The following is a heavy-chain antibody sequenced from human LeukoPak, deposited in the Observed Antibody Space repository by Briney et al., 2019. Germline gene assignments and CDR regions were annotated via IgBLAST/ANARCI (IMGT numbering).Heavy chain of an antibody. Sequence: ASVTVSWKASGYTFTSYYMHWVRQAPGQGLEWMGIINPSGGSTSYAQKFQGRVTMTRDTSTSTVYMELSSLRSEDTAVYYCARVHCSSTSCFLGHYYYYYGMDVWGQGTTVTVSS. CDR3: ARVHCSSTSCFLGHYYYYYGMDV. CDR2: INPSGGST. V-gene: IGHV1-46*01. CDR1: GYTFTSYY. J-gene: IGHJ6*02. D-gene: IGHD2-2*01.